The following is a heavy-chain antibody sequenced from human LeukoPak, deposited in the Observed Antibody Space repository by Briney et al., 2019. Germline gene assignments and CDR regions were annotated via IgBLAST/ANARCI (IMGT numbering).Heavy chain of an antibody. CDR3: AIVRGGRYYYDSSGYLSFDY. CDR2: IYYSGST. D-gene: IGHD3-22*01. J-gene: IGHJ4*02. CDR1: GGSISSYY. Sequence: SETLSLTCTVSGGSISSYYWSWIRQPPGKGLEWIGYIYYSGSTNYNPSLKSRVTISVDTSKNQFSLKLSSVTAADTAVYYCAIVRGGRYYYDSSGYLSFDYWGQGTMVTVSS. V-gene: IGHV4-59*12.